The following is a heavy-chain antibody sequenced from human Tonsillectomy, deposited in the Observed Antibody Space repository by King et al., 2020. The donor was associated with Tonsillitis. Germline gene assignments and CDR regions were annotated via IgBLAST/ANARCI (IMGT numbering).Heavy chain of an antibody. D-gene: IGHD2-15*01. CDR2: IKHGGIT. CDR3: ARAWGYCSGGSCYPRWFDP. Sequence: VQLQQWGAGLLKPSETLSLTCAVFGGSFSGYYWSWISQPPGKGLEGIGEIKHGGITNYNPSLKSRCTISVDTSKNHVSLKLSSVTAADTAVYYCARAWGYCSGGSCYPRWFDPWGQGTLVTVSS. V-gene: IGHV4-34*01. J-gene: IGHJ5*02. CDR1: GGSFSGYY.